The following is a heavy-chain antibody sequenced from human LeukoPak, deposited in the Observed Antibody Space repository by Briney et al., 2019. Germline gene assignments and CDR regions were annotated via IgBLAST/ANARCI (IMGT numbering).Heavy chain of an antibody. CDR1: GLPLSVHY. V-gene: IGHV3-72*01. D-gene: IGHD2-21*01. CDR2: ICDKREAHTT. CDR3: ARRIGTASDC. J-gene: IGHJ4*02. Sequence: PRGSLRLSCVPSGLPLSVHYMGWGRDAPEKGAEWGWRICDKREAHTTEYAASVEGTFTISRAGSRNSLFLPMNSLKTEDTAVYYGARRIGTASDCWGQGTLVTVS.